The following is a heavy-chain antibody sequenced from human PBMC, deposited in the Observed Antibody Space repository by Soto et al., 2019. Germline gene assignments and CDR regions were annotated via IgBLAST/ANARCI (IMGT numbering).Heavy chain of an antibody. V-gene: IGHV3-48*03. J-gene: IGHJ6*02. CDR3: AREVRVTYYYYYGMDV. CDR1: GFTFSSYE. D-gene: IGHD3-10*01. Sequence: GGSLRLSCAASGFTFSSYEMNWVRQAPGKGLEWVSYISSSGSTIYYADSVKGRFTISRDNAKNSLYLQMNSLRAEDTAVYYCAREVRVTYYYYYGMDVWGQVTTFTVSS. CDR2: ISSSGSTI.